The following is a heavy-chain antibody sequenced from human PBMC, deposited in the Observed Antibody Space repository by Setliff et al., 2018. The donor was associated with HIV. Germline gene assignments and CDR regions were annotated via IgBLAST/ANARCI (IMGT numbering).Heavy chain of an antibody. CDR2: IWYDGSNK. V-gene: IGHV3-33*01. D-gene: IGHD2-2*01. CDR3: ARDPGVPAAIAYYYYYYMDV. Sequence: GGSLRLSCAASGFTFSTYGMHWVRQAPGTGLEWVAVIWYDGSNKYYADSVKGRFTISGDNSKNTLYLQMNSLRAEDTAVYYCARDPGVPAAIAYYYYYYMDVWGKGTTVTVSS. CDR1: GFTFSTYG. J-gene: IGHJ6*03.